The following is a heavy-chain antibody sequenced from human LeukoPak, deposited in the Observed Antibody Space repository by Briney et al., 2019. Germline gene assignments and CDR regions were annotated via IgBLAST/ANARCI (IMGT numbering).Heavy chain of an antibody. V-gene: IGHV3-30*18. Sequence: GGSLRLSCAASGFTFSSYGMHWVRQAPGKGLEWVAVISYDGSNKYYADSVKGRFTISRDNSKNTLYLQMNSLRAEDTAVYYCAKATWQYPVSRGQGTLVTVSS. D-gene: IGHD2-2*01. CDR3: AKATWQYPVS. CDR1: GFTFSSYG. J-gene: IGHJ4*02. CDR2: ISYDGSNK.